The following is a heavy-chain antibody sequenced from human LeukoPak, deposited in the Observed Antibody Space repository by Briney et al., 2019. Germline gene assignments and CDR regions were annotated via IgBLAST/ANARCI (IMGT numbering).Heavy chain of an antibody. CDR3: ATYSSLNRREFQY. CDR2: ISSSSSTI. D-gene: IGHD3-22*01. Sequence: PGRSLRLSCAASGFTFSSYSMNWVRQAPGKGLEWVSYISSSSSTIYYADSVKGRFTISRDNAKNSLYLQMNSLRAEDTAVYYCATYSSLNRREFQYWGQGTLLTVSS. CDR1: GFTFSSYS. J-gene: IGHJ1*01. V-gene: IGHV3-48*04.